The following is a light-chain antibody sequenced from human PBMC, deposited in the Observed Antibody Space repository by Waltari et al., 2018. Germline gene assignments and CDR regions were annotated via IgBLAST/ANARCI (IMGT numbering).Light chain of an antibody. V-gene: IGKV4-1*01. J-gene: IGKJ1*01. Sequence: DIVLTQSPDSLAVSLGESATINCKSSQSVLYGVNNKKYLGWYQLRPGQRPKLLIYWASTRESGFPDRFSGSGSGTDFTLTISSLQAEDVAVYYCHQSYTTPRTFGQGTKVEIK. CDR1: QSVLYGVNNKKY. CDR3: HQSYTTPRT. CDR2: WAS.